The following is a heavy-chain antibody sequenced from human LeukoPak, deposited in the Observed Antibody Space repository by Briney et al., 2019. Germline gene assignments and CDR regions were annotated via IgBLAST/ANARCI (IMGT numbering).Heavy chain of an antibody. V-gene: IGHV3-21*01. CDR2: ITTSSSYI. Sequence: GGSLRVSCAASGFTFSSYSMNWVRQAPGKGLEWVSSITTSSSYIYYADSVKGRFTISRDNAKNSLFLQMNSLRAEDTAVYFCARGWYTDAFDIWGQGTMVTVSS. J-gene: IGHJ3*02. CDR3: ARGWYTDAFDI. CDR1: GFTFSSYS. D-gene: IGHD1-1*01.